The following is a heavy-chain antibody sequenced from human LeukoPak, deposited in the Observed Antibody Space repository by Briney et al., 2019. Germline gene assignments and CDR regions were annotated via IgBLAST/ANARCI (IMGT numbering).Heavy chain of an antibody. Sequence: PSETLSLTCAVYGGSFSGYYWSWIRQPPGKGLEWIGEINHSGSTNYNPSLKSRVTISVDTSKNQFSLKLSSVTAADTAVHYCARVGSVVVPAAIFNWFDPWGQGTLVTVSS. CDR1: GGSFSGYY. CDR3: ARVGSVVVPAAIFNWFDP. CDR2: INHSGST. D-gene: IGHD2-2*03. J-gene: IGHJ5*02. V-gene: IGHV4-34*01.